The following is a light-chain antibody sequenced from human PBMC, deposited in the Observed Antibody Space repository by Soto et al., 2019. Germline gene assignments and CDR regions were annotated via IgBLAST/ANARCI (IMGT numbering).Light chain of an antibody. CDR3: QQYNNWPRT. CDR2: AAS. Sequence: EILMTQSPSTLSVSPGERVTLSCRASQSVSSNLAWFQHKPGQAPRLLIYAASTRASGFPARFSASGSGTEFTLTISSLQSEDFEVYYCQQYNNWPRTFGQGTKVDIK. J-gene: IGKJ1*01. CDR1: QSVSSN. V-gene: IGKV3-15*01.